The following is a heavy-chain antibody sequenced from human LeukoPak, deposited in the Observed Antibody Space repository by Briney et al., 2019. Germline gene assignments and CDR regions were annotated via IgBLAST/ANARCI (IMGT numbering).Heavy chain of an antibody. J-gene: IGHJ2*01. CDR2: ISRSGGNC. D-gene: IGHD2-21*01. Sequence: GWSLSLSCESSRLTDNAMVWDRQAPGEGLEWVASISRSGGNCRYADSVKGRFTISRDNSKNTMYLQMDSLRAEDTALYYCTKDAYSGDCCDWYFDLWGRGTLVTVSS. CDR1: RLTDNA. V-gene: IGHV3-23*01. CDR3: TKDAYSGDCCDWYFDL.